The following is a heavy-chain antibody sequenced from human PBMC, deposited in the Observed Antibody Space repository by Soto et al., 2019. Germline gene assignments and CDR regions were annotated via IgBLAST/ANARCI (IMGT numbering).Heavy chain of an antibody. J-gene: IGHJ6*02. CDR3: ARRDQIAYYYGMDV. V-gene: IGHV3-74*01. D-gene: IGHD2-21*01. CDR1: GFTFSSYW. CDR2: INSDGSST. Sequence: EVQPVESGGGLVQPGGSLRLSCAASGFTFSSYWMNWVRQAPGKGLVWVSRINSDGSSTSYVDSVKGRFTISRDNAKNTLYLQMNSLRAEDTAVYYCARRDQIAYYYGMDVWGQGTTVTVSS.